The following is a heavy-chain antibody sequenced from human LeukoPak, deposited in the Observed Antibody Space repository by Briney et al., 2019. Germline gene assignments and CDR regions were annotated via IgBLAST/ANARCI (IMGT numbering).Heavy chain of an antibody. CDR1: GYTFTIYY. CDR3: ARGVCSSTSCIAGDFDY. Sequence: ASVKVSCKASGYTFTIYYMHWVRQAPGQGLEWMGIINPSAGSTSYAQKFQGRITMTGDTSTSTVYMELRSLRSDDTAVYYCARGVCSSTSCIAGDFDYWGQGTLVTVSS. J-gene: IGHJ4*02. CDR2: INPSAGST. D-gene: IGHD2-2*01. V-gene: IGHV1-46*01.